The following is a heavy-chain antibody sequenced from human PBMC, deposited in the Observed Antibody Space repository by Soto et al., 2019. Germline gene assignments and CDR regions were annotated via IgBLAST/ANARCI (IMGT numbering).Heavy chain of an antibody. Sequence: EVQLVESGGGLVQPGGSLRLSCAASGFTFSSYSMNWVRQAPGKGLEWVSYISSSSSTIYYADSVKGRFTISRDNAKNSLYLQMYSLRDEDTAVYYCARDLSGYARPGIGWFDPWGQGTLVTVSS. CDR3: ARDLSGYARPGIGWFDP. CDR1: GFTFSSYS. J-gene: IGHJ5*02. D-gene: IGHD5-12*01. V-gene: IGHV3-48*02. CDR2: ISSSSSTI.